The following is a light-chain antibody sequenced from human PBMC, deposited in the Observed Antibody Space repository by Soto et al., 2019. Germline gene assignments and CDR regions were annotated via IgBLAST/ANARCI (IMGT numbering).Light chain of an antibody. CDR3: QQYDNYPLT. V-gene: IGKV1-5*01. Sequence: DIQMTQSPSTLSASVGDRVTITCRASQSISTWLAWYRQKPGKAPEVLIFDASTLESGVPSRFSGSGSGTEFILTISNLQPDDFATYYCQQYDNYPLTFGGGTKVDIK. J-gene: IGKJ4*01. CDR1: QSISTW. CDR2: DAS.